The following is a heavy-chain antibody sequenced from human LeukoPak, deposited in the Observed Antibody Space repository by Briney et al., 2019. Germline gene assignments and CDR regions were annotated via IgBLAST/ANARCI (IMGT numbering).Heavy chain of an antibody. CDR2: INSDGTST. V-gene: IGHV3-74*01. CDR3: TTSSGTYRFDP. J-gene: IGHJ5*02. CDR1: GFTFSSYA. D-gene: IGHD1-26*01. Sequence: GGSLRLSCAASGFTFSSYAMSWVRQAPGKGLEWVSRINSDGTSTSYADSVKGRFTISRDNAKNTLYLQMNSLRAEDTAVYYCTTSSGTYRFDPWGQGTLVTVSS.